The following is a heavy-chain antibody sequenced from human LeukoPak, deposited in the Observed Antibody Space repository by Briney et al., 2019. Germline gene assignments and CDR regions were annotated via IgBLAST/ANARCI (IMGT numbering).Heavy chain of an antibody. CDR1: GGSFSGYY. CDR3: ARGIPYYDILTGIGARYFDY. CDR2: INHSGST. D-gene: IGHD3-9*01. V-gene: IGHV4-34*01. Sequence: SETLSLTCAVYGGSFSGYYWSWIRQPPGKGLEWIGEINHSGSTNYNPSLESRVTISVDTSKNQFSLKLSSVAAADTAVYYCARGIPYYDILTGIGARYFDYWGQGTLVTVSS. J-gene: IGHJ4*02.